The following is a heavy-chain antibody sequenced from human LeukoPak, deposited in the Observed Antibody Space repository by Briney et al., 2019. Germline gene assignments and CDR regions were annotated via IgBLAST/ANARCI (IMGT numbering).Heavy chain of an antibody. CDR3: ARSRAHHYYYGMDV. Sequence: SETLSLTCTVSGGSISSYYWSWIRQPPGKGLEWIGYIYYSGSTDYNPSLKSRVTISVDTSKNQFSLKLSSVTAADTAVYYCARSRAHHYYYGMDVWGQGTTVTVSS. J-gene: IGHJ6*02. CDR2: IYYSGST. CDR1: GGSISSYY. V-gene: IGHV4-59*01.